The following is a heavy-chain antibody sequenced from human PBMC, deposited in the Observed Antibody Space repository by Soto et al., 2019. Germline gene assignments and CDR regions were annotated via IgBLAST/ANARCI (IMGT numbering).Heavy chain of an antibody. D-gene: IGHD3-16*01. CDR2: IYWNEDK. CDR1: GFSRRTTGVG. J-gene: IGHJ4*02. V-gene: IGHV2-5*01. Sequence: QITLKESGPTLVKPTQTLTLTCTYSGFSRRTTGVGVGWIRQPPGKALEWLGIIYWNEDKHYRPSLNSRFTLTSDISICQVVLTMTNMDPVDTATCFCAHTWGLPFDYWGQGTLVIVSS. CDR3: AHTWGLPFDY.